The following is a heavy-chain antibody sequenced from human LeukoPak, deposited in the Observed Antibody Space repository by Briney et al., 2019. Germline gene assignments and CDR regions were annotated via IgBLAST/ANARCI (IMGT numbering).Heavy chain of an antibody. V-gene: IGHV3-7*01. Sequence: PGGSLRLSCAASGFTFSSYWMSWVRQAPGKGLEWVANIKQDGSEKYYVDSVKGRFTISRDNAKNSLYLQMNSLRAEDTAVYYCARQTYQWPVQRGYFDYWGQGTLVTVSS. CDR3: ARQTYQWPVQRGYFDY. D-gene: IGHD6-19*01. J-gene: IGHJ4*02. CDR2: IKQDGSEK. CDR1: GFTFSSYW.